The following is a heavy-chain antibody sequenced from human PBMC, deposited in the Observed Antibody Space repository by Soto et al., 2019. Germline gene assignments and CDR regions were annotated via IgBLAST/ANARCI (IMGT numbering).Heavy chain of an antibody. CDR3: ARHYPPFLSGSGPWDV. Sequence: SETLSLTCTVSGGSISNTYWSCIWLSPGKGLEWIGYIYSSGSTNYNPSVESRVTISVDTSKNQFSLKLTSLIAADTAIYYCARHYPPFLSGSGPWDVWGQGTTVT. V-gene: IGHV4-59*08. CDR1: GGSISNTY. D-gene: IGHD3-10*01. J-gene: IGHJ6*02. CDR2: IYSSGST.